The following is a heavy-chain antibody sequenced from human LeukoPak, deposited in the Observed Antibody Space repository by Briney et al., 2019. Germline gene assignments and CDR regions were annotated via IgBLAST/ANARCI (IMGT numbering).Heavy chain of an antibody. J-gene: IGHJ4*02. D-gene: IGHD4-17*01. Sequence: GGSLRLSCAAFAFTFSTYGMHWVRQAPGKGLEWVAFIRYDGSNKYYTDSVKGRFTISRDNSRNTLYLQMNSLRAEDTAVYYCAKEIWPTVTIPGRTYFDYRGQGTLVTVSS. CDR2: IRYDGSNK. CDR3: AKEIWPTVTIPGRTYFDY. V-gene: IGHV3-30*02. CDR1: AFTFSTYG.